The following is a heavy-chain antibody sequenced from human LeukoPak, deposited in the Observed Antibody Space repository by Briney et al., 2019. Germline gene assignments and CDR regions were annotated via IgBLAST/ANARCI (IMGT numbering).Heavy chain of an antibody. D-gene: IGHD6-13*01. Sequence: PGGSLRLSCAASGFTFSSYWMSWVRQAPGKGLEWVANIKQDGSEKYYVDSVKGRFTISRDNAKNSLYLQMNSLRAEDTAVYYCARGPQQLVFGYYYYYMDVWGKGATVTVSS. CDR2: IKQDGSEK. J-gene: IGHJ6*03. V-gene: IGHV3-7*01. CDR3: ARGPQQLVFGYYYYYMDV. CDR1: GFTFSSYW.